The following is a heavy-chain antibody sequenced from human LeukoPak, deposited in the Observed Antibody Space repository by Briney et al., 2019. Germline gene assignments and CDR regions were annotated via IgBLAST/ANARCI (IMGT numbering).Heavy chain of an antibody. Sequence: SVKVSCKASGGTLSSYAISWVRQAPGKGLEGVGRIFPIFGKENYAQNFRGRVTLTPDESTRTAYMELSSLRCEDTAVYYCARGYCSGGSCYPFGPWGQGTLVTVSS. CDR1: GGTLSSYA. CDR3: ARGYCSGGSCYPFGP. V-gene: IGHV1-69*15. D-gene: IGHD2-15*01. CDR2: IFPIFGKE. J-gene: IGHJ5*02.